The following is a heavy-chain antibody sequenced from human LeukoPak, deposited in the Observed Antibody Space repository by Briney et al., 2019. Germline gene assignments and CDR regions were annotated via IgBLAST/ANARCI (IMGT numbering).Heavy chain of an antibody. D-gene: IGHD6-13*01. Sequence: ASVKVSCKASGYTFTSYYMHWVRQAPGQGLEWMGIINPSGASTNYAQKFQGRVNMTRDTSTNTVYMELGSLRSEDTAVYYCARVAAAGCAYDKFDPWGQGTLVTVSS. CDR2: INPSGAST. CDR3: ARVAAAGCAYDKFDP. CDR1: GYTFTSYY. V-gene: IGHV1-46*01. J-gene: IGHJ5*02.